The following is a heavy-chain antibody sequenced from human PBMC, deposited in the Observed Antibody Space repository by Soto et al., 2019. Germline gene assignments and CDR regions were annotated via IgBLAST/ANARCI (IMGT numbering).Heavy chain of an antibody. CDR2: IYYSGSA. J-gene: IGHJ3*02. D-gene: IGHD1-26*01. CDR1: GGSIRSFNYL. Sequence: PSETLSLTCTVSGGSIRSFNYLWSWIRQHPGKGLEWIGYIYYSGSAYYSPSLESRVSISLDTSKNQYSLRLNSVTAADTAMYYCEREVVTPATSGAFDIWGQGKMVTV. CDR3: EREVVTPATSGAFDI. V-gene: IGHV4-31*03.